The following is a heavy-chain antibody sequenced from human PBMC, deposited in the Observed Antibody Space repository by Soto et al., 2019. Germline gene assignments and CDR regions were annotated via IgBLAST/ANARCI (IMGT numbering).Heavy chain of an antibody. CDR2: IGSRGDT. V-gene: IGHV3-21*01. D-gene: IGHD2-21*02. J-gene: IGHJ6*02. CDR3: AREETAWPLAYGLDV. CDR1: GFTFGNYS. Sequence: LRLSCAASGFTFGNYSIHWVRQAPGKGLEWVSSIGSRGDTYCADSVKGRLTISREYAKNSLSLQMNSLRAEDTAVYYCAREETAWPLAYGLDVWGQGTTVTVSS.